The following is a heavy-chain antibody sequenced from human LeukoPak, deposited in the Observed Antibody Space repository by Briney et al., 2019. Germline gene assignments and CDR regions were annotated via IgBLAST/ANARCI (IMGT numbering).Heavy chain of an antibody. CDR1: GGSISSGGYS. Sequence: NASQTLSLTCAVSGGSISSGGYSWSWIRQPPGKGLEWIGYIYHSGSTNYNPSLKSRVTISVDTSKNQFSLKLSSVTAADTAVYYCASGDYYDSSGYYGDAFDIWGQGTMVTVSS. J-gene: IGHJ3*02. CDR3: ASGDYYDSSGYYGDAFDI. D-gene: IGHD3-22*01. CDR2: IYHSGST. V-gene: IGHV4-30-2*01.